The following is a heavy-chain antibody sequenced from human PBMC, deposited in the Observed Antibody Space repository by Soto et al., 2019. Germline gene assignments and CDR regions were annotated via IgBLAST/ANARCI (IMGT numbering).Heavy chain of an antibody. Sequence: SETLSLTCAVSGGSISSSGWWSWVRQPPGKELEWIGEIYHSGSTTYNPSLKSRVTISVNKSKNQFSLKLSSVTAADTAAYYCARILKEVKIFCRIIIFPILRYFDLCGCGTLVTV. CDR3: ARILKEVKIFCRIIIFPILRYFDL. CDR2: IYHSGST. D-gene: IGHD3-9*01. J-gene: IGHJ2*01. CDR1: GGSISSSGW. V-gene: IGHV4-4*02.